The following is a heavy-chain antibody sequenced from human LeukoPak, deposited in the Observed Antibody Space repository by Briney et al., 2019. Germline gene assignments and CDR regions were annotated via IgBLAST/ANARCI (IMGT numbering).Heavy chain of an antibody. CDR2: IYSGGST. V-gene: IGHV3-66*01. CDR3: ARDKGGWGYNPPPPPFY. CDR1: GFTVSSNY. D-gene: IGHD5-24*01. Sequence: GGSLRLSCAASGFTVSSNYMSWVRQAPGKGLEWVSVIYSGGSTYYADSVKGRFTISRDNSKNTLYLQMNSLRAEDTAVYYCARDKGGWGYNPPPPPFYWGQGTLVTVSS. J-gene: IGHJ4*02.